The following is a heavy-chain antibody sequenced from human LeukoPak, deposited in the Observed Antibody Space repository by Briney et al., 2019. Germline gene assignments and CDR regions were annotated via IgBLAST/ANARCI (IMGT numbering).Heavy chain of an antibody. CDR3: ARVNSQRDYGDSDWFDP. CDR1: GGSISSGGYY. Sequence: SETLSLTCTVSGGSISSGGYYWSWIRQHPGKGLEWIGYIYYSGSTYYNPSLKSRVTISVDTSKNQFSLKLSSVTAADTAVYYCARVNSQRDYGDSDWFDPWGQGTLVTVSS. J-gene: IGHJ5*02. D-gene: IGHD4-17*01. V-gene: IGHV4-31*03. CDR2: IYYSGST.